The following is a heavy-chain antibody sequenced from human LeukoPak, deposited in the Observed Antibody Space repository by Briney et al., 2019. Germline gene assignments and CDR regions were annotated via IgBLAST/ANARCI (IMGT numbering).Heavy chain of an antibody. J-gene: IGHJ4*02. CDR2: ISGSGGST. D-gene: IGHD3-3*01. V-gene: IGHV3-23*01. CDR3: AKVPGVVVIIPYYFDY. CDR1: GFTFSSYA. Sequence: AGGSLRLSCAASGFTFSSYAMSWVRQAPGKGLEWVSAISGSGGSTYYADSVKGRFTISRDNSKNTLYLQMNSLRAEDTAVYYCAKVPGVVVIIPYYFDYWGQGTLVTVSS.